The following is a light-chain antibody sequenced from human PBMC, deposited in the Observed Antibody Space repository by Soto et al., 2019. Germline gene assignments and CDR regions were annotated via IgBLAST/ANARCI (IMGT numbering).Light chain of an antibody. CDR1: SSDVGGSNY. J-gene: IGLJ1*01. V-gene: IGLV2-14*01. Sequence: QSALTQPASVSESPGQSITISCTGTSSDVGGSNYVSWYQQHPGKAPKLMIYDVNNRPSGVSNRFSGSKSGNTASLTISGLQAEDEADYYCGSYTSSSTLYVFGTGTKVTVL. CDR3: GSYTSSSTLYV. CDR2: DVN.